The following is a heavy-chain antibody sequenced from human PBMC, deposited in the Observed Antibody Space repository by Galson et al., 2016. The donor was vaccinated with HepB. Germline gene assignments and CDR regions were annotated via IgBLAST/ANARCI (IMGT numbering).Heavy chain of an antibody. Sequence: ETLSPTCTVSGDSTSSGTLYWAWIRQPPGKGLEWIASVSYGGSTSYAPSLKSRVTISADISNTHFFLYLVPGTAADTALYYFSRHHHNPTLDYWDQGTLVTVSS. D-gene: IGHD1-1*01. CDR3: SRHHHNPTLDY. J-gene: IGHJ4*02. V-gene: IGHV4-39*02. CDR1: GDSTSSGTLY. CDR2: VSYGGST.